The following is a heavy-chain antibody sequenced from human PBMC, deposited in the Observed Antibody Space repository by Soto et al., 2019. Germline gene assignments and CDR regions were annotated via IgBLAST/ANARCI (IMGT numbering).Heavy chain of an antibody. CDR1: GGSFSGHY. CDR2: INHSGET. D-gene: IGHD3-9*01. Sequence: QVQLHQWGAGLLKPSETLSLTCAVYGGSFSGHYWTWIRQPPGKGLEWIGEINHSGETDYNPSLKSRVPISVDTSKNQLSLHLSSVTAADTALYYCARRPYNILTGYGHFDYWGQGTLVTVSS. V-gene: IGHV4-34*01. CDR3: ARRPYNILTGYGHFDY. J-gene: IGHJ4*02.